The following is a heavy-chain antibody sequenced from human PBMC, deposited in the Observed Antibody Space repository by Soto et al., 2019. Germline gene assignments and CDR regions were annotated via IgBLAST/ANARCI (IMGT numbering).Heavy chain of an antibody. V-gene: IGHV3-23*01. CDR1: GFTFGSYA. Sequence: GGSLRLSCAAPGFTFGSYAMSWVRQAPGGELEWVSAITGSGRSTYYTDSVEGRFAISRDNSKNTLYLQMNGLRAEDTAVYYCAKTIGPEHLTGTTRVNRFDPWGQGALVTVSS. J-gene: IGHJ5*02. D-gene: IGHD1-7*01. CDR2: ITGSGRST. CDR3: AKTIGPEHLTGTTRVNRFDP.